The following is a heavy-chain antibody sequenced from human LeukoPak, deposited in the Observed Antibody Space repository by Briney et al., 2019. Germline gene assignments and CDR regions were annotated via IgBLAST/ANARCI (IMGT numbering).Heavy chain of an antibody. D-gene: IGHD2-2*01. CDR3: ARQVGCSSTSCYGGDWFDP. J-gene: IGHJ5*02. CDR1: GCSFTSYW. V-gene: IGHV5-51*01. CDR2: IYPGDSDT. Sequence: GESLKISCKGSGCSFTSYWIGWVRQMPGKGLEGMGIIYPGDSDTRYSPSFQGQVTISADKSISTAYLQWSSLKASDTAMYYCARQVGCSSTSCYGGDWFDPWGQGTLVTVSS.